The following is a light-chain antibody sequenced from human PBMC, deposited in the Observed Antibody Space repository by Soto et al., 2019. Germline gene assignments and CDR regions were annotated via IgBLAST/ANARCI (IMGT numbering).Light chain of an antibody. CDR2: GAS. Sequence: EIVMTQSPATLSVSPGERATLSCRASQSVSSNLAWYQQKPGQAPRLLIYGASTRATGIPARFSGSGSGTEFTLTISSLQSEDFAVYYCQQYNKLPLTFGQGTNVEIK. CDR1: QSVSSN. CDR3: QQYNKLPLT. J-gene: IGKJ1*01. V-gene: IGKV3-15*01.